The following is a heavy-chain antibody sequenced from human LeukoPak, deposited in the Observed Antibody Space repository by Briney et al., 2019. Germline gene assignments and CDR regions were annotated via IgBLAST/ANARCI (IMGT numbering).Heavy chain of an antibody. D-gene: IGHD6-19*01. CDR1: GGTFNNFA. CDR2: IFPVFGTP. Sequence: ASVKVSCKASGGTFNNFAICWVRQAPGQGLEWMGGIFPVFGTPTYAQKFQGRVTITADESTRTAHMELSSLRSEDTAVYYCAREIAVAGTDDWFDPWGQGTLVTVSS. V-gene: IGHV1-69*13. CDR3: AREIAVAGTDDWFDP. J-gene: IGHJ5*02.